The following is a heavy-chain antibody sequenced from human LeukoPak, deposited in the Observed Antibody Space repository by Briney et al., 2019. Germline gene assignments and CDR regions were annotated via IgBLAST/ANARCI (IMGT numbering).Heavy chain of an antibody. CDR2: IYYSGNT. D-gene: IGHD3-22*01. V-gene: IGHV4-39*01. CDR1: GGSISNSGYY. J-gene: IGHJ4*02. CDR3: AKTYYYDPFDF. Sequence: PSETLSLTCTVSGGSISNSGYYWGWIRQPPGKGLEWIGNIYYSGNTYYNPSLKSRVTFSVDTSKNQFSLRLRSVTAADTAVHYCAKTYYYDPFDFWGQGTLVTVSS.